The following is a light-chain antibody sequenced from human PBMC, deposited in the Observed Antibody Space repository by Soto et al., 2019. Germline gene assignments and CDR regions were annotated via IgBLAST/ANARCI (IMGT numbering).Light chain of an antibody. CDR1: SSNIGAGYD. V-gene: IGLV1-40*01. Sequence: QSVLTQPPSVSGAPGQRVTISCTGGSSNIGAGYDVHWYQRLPGTAPKLLIYGNSNRPSRVPDRFSGSKSGTSASLAITGLQAEDEADYYCQSYDSSLSGSVVFGGGTKLTVL. CDR2: GNS. CDR3: QSYDSSLSGSVV. J-gene: IGLJ2*01.